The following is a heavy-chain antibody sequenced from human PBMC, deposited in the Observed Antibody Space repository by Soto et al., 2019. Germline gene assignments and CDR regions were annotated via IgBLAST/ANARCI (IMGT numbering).Heavy chain of an antibody. V-gene: IGHV3-23*01. CDR1: GFTFSSYA. D-gene: IGHD6-13*01. J-gene: IGHJ5*02. CDR2: ISGSGGST. Sequence: PGGSLRLSCAASGFTFSSYAMSWVRQAPGKGLEWVSAISGSGGSTYYADSVKGRFTISRDNSKNTLYLQMNSLRAEDTAVYYCAKVMGFGSSWYLERWFDPWGQGTLVTVSS. CDR3: AKVMGFGSSWYLERWFDP.